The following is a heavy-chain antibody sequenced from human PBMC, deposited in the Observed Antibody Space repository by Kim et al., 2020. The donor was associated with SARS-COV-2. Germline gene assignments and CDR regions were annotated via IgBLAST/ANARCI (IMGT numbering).Heavy chain of an antibody. CDR3: TSHLRYFDWLPTGFDY. V-gene: IGHV3-49*03. D-gene: IGHD3-9*01. Sequence: GGSLRLSCTASGFTFGDYAMSWFRQAPGKGLEWVGFIRSKAYGGTTEYAASVKGRITISRDDSKSIAYLQMNSLKTEDTAVYYCTSHLRYFDWLPTGFDYWGQGTLVTVSS. CDR1: GFTFGDYA. CDR2: IRSKAYGGTT. J-gene: IGHJ4*02.